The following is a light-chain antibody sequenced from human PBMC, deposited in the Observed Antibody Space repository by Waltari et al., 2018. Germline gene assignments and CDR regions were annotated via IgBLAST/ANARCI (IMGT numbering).Light chain of an antibody. Sequence: EIVMTQSPATLSVPPGERATLSCRASQSVSTNLAWYQQKPGQAPRLLIYGASTRATGIPATFSGSGSGTEFTLTISSLQSEDFAVYYCQHYNNWPYTFGQGTRLEIK. J-gene: IGKJ2*01. V-gene: IGKV3-15*01. CDR2: GAS. CDR1: QSVSTN. CDR3: QHYNNWPYT.